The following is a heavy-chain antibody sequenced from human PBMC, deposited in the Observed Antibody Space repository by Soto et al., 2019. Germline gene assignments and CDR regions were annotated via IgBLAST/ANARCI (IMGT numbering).Heavy chain of an antibody. V-gene: IGHV3-72*01. CDR2: IKKKANSYTT. D-gene: IGHD6-19*01. J-gene: IGHJ4*02. Sequence: EVQLVESGGGLVQPEGSLRLSCAASGFTFSDYYMDWVRQAPGKGLEWVGRIKKKANSYTTEYAAPVKGRFIISRADSKTSVFLQMNRLKTEDRAVYYCTRVGLGSRRSSAYWGKGILVTVSS. CDR1: GFTFSDYY. CDR3: TRVGLGSRRSSAY.